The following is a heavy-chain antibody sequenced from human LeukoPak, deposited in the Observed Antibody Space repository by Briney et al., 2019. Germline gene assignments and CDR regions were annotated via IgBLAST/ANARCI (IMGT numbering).Heavy chain of an antibody. V-gene: IGHV4-4*02. CDR2: INHSGST. Sequence: SETLSLTCAVSGGSISSSNWWSWVRQPPGKGLEWIGEINHSGSTNYNPSLKSRVTISVDTSKNQFSLKLSSVTAADTAVYYCARGPSITIFGVVILRFDYWGQGTLITVSS. J-gene: IGHJ4*02. CDR1: GGSISSSNW. CDR3: ARGPSITIFGVVILRFDY. D-gene: IGHD3-3*01.